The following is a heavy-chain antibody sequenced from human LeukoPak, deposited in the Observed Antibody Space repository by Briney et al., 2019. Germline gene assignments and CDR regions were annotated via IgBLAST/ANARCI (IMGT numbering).Heavy chain of an antibody. CDR1: GYSFTSYW. J-gene: IGHJ4*02. CDR2: IDPSDSYT. V-gene: IGHV5-10-1*01. CDR3: ARPERDGYNFYYFDY. D-gene: IGHD5-24*01. Sequence: GESLKISCKGSGYSFTSYWISWVRQMPGKGLEWMGRIDPSDSYTNYSPSFQGHVTISADKSISTAYLQWSSLKASDTAMYYCARPERDGYNFYYFDYWGQGTLVTVSS.